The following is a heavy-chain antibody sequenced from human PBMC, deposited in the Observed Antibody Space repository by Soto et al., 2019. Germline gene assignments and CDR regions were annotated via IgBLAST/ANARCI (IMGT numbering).Heavy chain of an antibody. CDR2: ISYDGNNK. Sequence: QVQLVESGGGVVQPGRSPRLSCAASRFTFSSYGMHWVRQAPGKGLEWVAVISYDGNNKNYADSVKGRFIISRDNSKDTLFLQMNSLRGDDTAIYYCAKDLALPRLAAVGSFDYWGQGTLVTVSS. V-gene: IGHV3-30*18. CDR1: RFTFSSYG. CDR3: AKDLALPRLAAVGSFDY. D-gene: IGHD6-13*01. J-gene: IGHJ4*02.